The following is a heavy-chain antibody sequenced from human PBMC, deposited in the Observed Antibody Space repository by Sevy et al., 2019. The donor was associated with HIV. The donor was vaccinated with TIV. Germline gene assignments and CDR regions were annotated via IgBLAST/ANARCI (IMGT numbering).Heavy chain of an antibody. J-gene: IGHJ6*02. D-gene: IGHD3-3*01. CDR3: AILQRTISPHNYFGMDV. V-gene: IGHV3-49*03. Sequence: GGSLRLSCATSGFTFGDYAVSWLRQAPGKGLQWVGFIRSKIYGGTPEYAASVKGRFTISRDDSKSIAFLQMNSLKTGDTAVYYCAILQRTISPHNYFGMDVWGQGTTVTVSS. CDR2: IRSKIYGGTP. CDR1: GFTFGDYA.